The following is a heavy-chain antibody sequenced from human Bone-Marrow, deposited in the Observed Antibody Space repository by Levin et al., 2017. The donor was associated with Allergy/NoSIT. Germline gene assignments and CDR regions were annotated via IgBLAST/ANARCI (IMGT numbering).Heavy chain of an antibody. D-gene: IGHD3-16*01. J-gene: IGHJ6*02. CDR1: GLSFSNYD. CDR2: ISSGSSHI. Sequence: GGSLRLSCAASGLSFSNYDMNWVRQAPGKGLEWVSSISSGSSHIDFADSVKGRFTISRDNAKNSLYLQMNSLRLEDTAVYFCASWAMFYYDGSDFDYFYYGMDVWGQGTTVTVSS. V-gene: IGHV3-21*06. CDR3: ASWAMFYYDGSDFDYFYYGMDV.